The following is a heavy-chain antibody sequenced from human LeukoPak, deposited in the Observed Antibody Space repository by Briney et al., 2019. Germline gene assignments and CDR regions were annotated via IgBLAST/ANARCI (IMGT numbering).Heavy chain of an antibody. CDR3: ARGRWIYGSGSYSFNWFDP. CDR1: GASISSDNYY. V-gene: IGHV4-61*02. J-gene: IGHJ5*02. Sequence: SETLSLTCSVSGASISSDNYYWPWIRQPAGTGLEWIGRIYSSGTTSYNPSLRSRLTISLDTSKNQFSLKLTSVTAADTAVYYCARGRWIYGSGSYSFNWFDPWGQGTLVTVSS. D-gene: IGHD3-10*01. CDR2: IYSSGTT.